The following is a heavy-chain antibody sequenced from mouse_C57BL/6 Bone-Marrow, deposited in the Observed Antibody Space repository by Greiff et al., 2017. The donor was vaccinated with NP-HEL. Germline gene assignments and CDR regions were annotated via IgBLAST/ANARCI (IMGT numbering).Heavy chain of an antibody. V-gene: IGHV5-12*01. J-gene: IGHJ4*01. CDR3: ARPLLYDGYIYYYAMDY. CDR1: GFTFSDYY. D-gene: IGHD2-3*01. CDR2: ISNGGGST. Sequence: DVKLVESGGGLVQPGGSLKLSCAASGFTFSDYYMYWVRQTPEKRLEWVAYISNGGGSTYYPDTVKGRFTISRDNAKNTLYLQMSRLKSEDTAMYYCARPLLYDGYIYYYAMDYWGQGTSVTVSS.